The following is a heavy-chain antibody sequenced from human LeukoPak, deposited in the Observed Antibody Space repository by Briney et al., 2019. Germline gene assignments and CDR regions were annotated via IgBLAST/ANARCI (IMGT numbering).Heavy chain of an antibody. J-gene: IGHJ4*02. CDR2: INHSGST. CDR3: AGGARISTMIPSLDY. D-gene: IGHD3-22*01. V-gene: IGHV4-34*01. Sequence: SETLSLTCTVSGGSISNYYWSWIRQPPGKGLEWIGEINHSGSTNYNPSLKSRVTISVDTSKNQFSLKLSSVTAADTAVYYCAGGARISTMIPSLDYWGQGTLVTVSS. CDR1: GGSISNYY.